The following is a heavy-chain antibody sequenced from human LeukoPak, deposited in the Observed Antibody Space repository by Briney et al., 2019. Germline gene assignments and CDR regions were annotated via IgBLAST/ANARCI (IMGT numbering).Heavy chain of an antibody. D-gene: IGHD3-10*01. CDR3: AKEGFQNYYGSGSYFSDAFDT. CDR2: IRYDGSNK. Sequence: PGGSLRLSCAASGFTFSSYGMHWVRQAPGKGLEWVAFIRYDGSNKYYADSVKGRFTISRDNSKNTLYLQMNSLRAEDTAVYYCAKEGFQNYYGSGSYFSDAFDTWGQGTMVTVSS. J-gene: IGHJ3*02. CDR1: GFTFSSYG. V-gene: IGHV3-30*02.